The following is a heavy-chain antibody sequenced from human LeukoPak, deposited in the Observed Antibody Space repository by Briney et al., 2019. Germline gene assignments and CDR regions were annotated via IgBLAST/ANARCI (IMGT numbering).Heavy chain of an antibody. CDR2: ISAYNGNT. CDR3: ARDEGGIRGYSYIPFDY. J-gene: IGHJ4*02. D-gene: IGHD3-22*01. V-gene: IGHV1-18*01. CDR1: GYTFTNYG. Sequence: ASVKVSCKASGYTFTNYGISWVRQAPGQGLEWMGWISAYNGNTHYAQNLQGRVTMTTDTSTSTAYMELKSLRSDDTAVYYCARDEGGIRGYSYIPFDYWGQGTLVTVSS.